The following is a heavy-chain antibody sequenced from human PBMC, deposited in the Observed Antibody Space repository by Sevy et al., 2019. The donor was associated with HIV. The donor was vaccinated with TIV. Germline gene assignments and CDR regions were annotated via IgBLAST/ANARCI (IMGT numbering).Heavy chain of an antibody. CDR2: ISAYNGNT. D-gene: IGHD2-2*02. Sequence: ASVKVSCKASGYTFTSYGISWVRQAPGQGPEWMGWISAYNGNTNYAQKLQGRVTMTTDTSTSTAYMELRSLRSDDTAVYYCARERYCSSTSCYTEYYFDYWGQGTLVTVSS. J-gene: IGHJ4*02. CDR3: ARERYCSSTSCYTEYYFDY. V-gene: IGHV1-18*01. CDR1: GYTFTSYG.